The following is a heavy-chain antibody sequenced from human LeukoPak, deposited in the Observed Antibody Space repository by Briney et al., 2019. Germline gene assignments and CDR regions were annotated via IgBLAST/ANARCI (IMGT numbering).Heavy chain of an antibody. V-gene: IGHV3-21*01. CDR3: ASSGYYEEKEIY. D-gene: IGHD3-22*01. J-gene: IGHJ4*02. CDR1: GFTFSSYS. CDR2: ISSSSSYI. Sequence: PGGSLRLSCAASGFTFSSYSMNWVRQAPGKGLEWVSSISSSSSYIYYADSVKGRFTISRDNAKNSLYLQMNSLRGEDTAVYYCASSGYYEEKEIYWGQGTLVTVSS.